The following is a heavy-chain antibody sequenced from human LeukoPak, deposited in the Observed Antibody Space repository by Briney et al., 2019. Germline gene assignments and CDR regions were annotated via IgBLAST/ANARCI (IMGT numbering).Heavy chain of an antibody. Sequence: GGSLRLSCAASGFTFSSYNMNWVRQAPGKGLEWVSSITSGSSYIYYADSVKGRFTISRDNAKNSLYLQMNSLRAEDTAVYYCARDGPYSSSSNYWGQGTLVTVSS. CDR2: ITSGSSYI. D-gene: IGHD6-6*01. J-gene: IGHJ4*02. CDR3: ARDGPYSSSSNY. V-gene: IGHV3-21*01. CDR1: GFTFSSYN.